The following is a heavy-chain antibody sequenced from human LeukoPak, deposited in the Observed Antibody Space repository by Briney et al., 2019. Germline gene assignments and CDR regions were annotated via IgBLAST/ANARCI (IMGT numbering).Heavy chain of an antibody. CDR3: ARGFCNDGNGSPGH. CDR1: GYSISSGYY. CDR2: IYHSGSN. Sequence: PSETLSHTCAVSGYSISSGYYWGWIRQPPGKGLEWIGSIYHSGSNYYNPSLKSQVTISVDVSKNQFSLKLSSVTAADTAVYYCARGFCNDGNGSPGHWGQGTLVTVSS. J-gene: IGHJ4*02. D-gene: IGHD2-15*01. V-gene: IGHV4-38-2*01.